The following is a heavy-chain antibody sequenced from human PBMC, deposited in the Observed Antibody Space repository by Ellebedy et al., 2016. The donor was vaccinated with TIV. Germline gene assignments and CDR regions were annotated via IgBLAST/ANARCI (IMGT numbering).Heavy chain of an antibody. V-gene: IGHV1-18*01. CDR1: GYTFTSYG. J-gene: IGHJ3*02. D-gene: IGHD3-16*01. CDR2: ISAYNGNT. CDR3: ASQADVRGDAFDI. Sequence: ASVKVSCKASGYTFTSYGISWVRQAPGQGLEWMGWISAYNGNTNYAQKFQGRVTITADKSTSTAYMELSSLRSDDTAVYYCASQADVRGDAFDIWGQGTMVTVSS.